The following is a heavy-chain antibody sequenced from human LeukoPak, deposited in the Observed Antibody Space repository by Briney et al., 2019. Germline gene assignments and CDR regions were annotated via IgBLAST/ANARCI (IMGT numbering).Heavy chain of an antibody. J-gene: IGHJ4*02. CDR3: ARDLEGFDY. Sequence: GASVQDSRQASGYTFTGYYMHWVRQAPGQGLEWMGWINPNSGGTNYAQKFQGRVTRTRDTSISTAYMELSRLRSDDTAVYYCARDLEGFDYWGQGTLVTVSS. V-gene: IGHV1-2*02. CDR1: GYTFTGYY. D-gene: IGHD1-1*01. CDR2: INPNSGGT.